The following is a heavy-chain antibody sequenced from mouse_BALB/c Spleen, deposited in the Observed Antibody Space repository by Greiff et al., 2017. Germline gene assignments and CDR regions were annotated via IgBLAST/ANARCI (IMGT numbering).Heavy chain of an antibody. V-gene: IGHV1S135*01. Sequence: EVKLQESGPELVKPGASVKVSCKASGYAFTSYNMYWVKQSHGKSLEWIGYIDPYNGGTSYNQKFKGKATLTVDKSSSTAYMHLNSLTSEDSAVYYCARSIYYGYDAGIWFAYWGQGTLVTVSA. J-gene: IGHJ3*01. CDR2: IDPYNGGT. CDR1: GYAFTSYN. CDR3: ARSIYYGYDAGIWFAY. D-gene: IGHD2-2*01.